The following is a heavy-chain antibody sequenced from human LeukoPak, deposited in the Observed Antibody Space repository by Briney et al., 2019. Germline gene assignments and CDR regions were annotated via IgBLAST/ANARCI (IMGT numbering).Heavy chain of an antibody. D-gene: IGHD3-22*01. J-gene: IGHJ4*02. CDR3: AKAYTMIVVVPYDY. V-gene: IGHV3-23*01. Sequence: GGSLRLPCAASGFTFSSYAMSWVRQAPGRELEGVSAISGSGGSTYYADSVKGRFTISRDNSKNTLYLQMTSLRAEDTAVYYCAKAYTMIVVVPYDYWGQGTLVTVSS. CDR2: ISGSGGST. CDR1: GFTFSSYA.